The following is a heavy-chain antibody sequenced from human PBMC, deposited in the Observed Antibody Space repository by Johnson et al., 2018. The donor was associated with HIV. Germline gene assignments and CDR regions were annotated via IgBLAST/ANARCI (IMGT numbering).Heavy chain of an antibody. Sequence: VQLVESGGGVVQPGRSLRLSCAASGFTFSSYAMHWVRQAPGKGLEWVGRIKSKSDGGTTDYAAPLKGRFTISRDDSKNTLYLQINSLKSEDTAVYYCTTGVTIFGVVPLDGFDIWGRGTMVTVSS. CDR1: GFTFSSYA. D-gene: IGHD3-3*01. J-gene: IGHJ3*02. CDR3: TTGVTIFGVVPLDGFDI. V-gene: IGHV3-15*01. CDR2: IKSKSDGGTT.